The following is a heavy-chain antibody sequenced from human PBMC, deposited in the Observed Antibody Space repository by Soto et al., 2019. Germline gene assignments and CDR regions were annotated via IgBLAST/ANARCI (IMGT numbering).Heavy chain of an antibody. CDR3: ATCIGGDCYSDY. CDR2: ISGGIT. Sequence: GSLRLSCVASGFTFNNYAMSWVRQAPGKGLEWVSAISGGITYYADSVKGRFTISRDNSKNTLFLQMTSLRVEDTAVYYCATCIGGDCYSDYWGQGALVTVSS. CDR1: GFTFNNYA. J-gene: IGHJ4*02. V-gene: IGHV3-23*01. D-gene: IGHD2-21*02.